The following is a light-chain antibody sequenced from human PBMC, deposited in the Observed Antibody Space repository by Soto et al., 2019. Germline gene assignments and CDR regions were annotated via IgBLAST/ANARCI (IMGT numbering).Light chain of an antibody. V-gene: IGLV2-14*03. Sequence: QSALTQPASVSGSPGQSITISCTGTSSDVGGYNFVSWYQQHPGKVPKLMIFDVNRRPSGVSDRFSGSKSGNTASLTISGLQAEDEGDYFCCSYTNSSPPVFRSGTKLTVL. CDR1: SSDVGGYNF. CDR3: CSYTNSSPPV. J-gene: IGLJ1*01. CDR2: DVN.